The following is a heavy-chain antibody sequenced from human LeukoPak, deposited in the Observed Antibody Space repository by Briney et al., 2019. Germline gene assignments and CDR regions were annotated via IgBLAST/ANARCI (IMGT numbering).Heavy chain of an antibody. Sequence: SEALSLTCIVSGGSMNNYYWTWIRQPPGKGLEWIAYIHYTGITNYNPFLRSRVTISLDASKSQFSLKLNSVTAADTAFYYCARILEGSGAAFDIWGQGTMVTVSS. J-gene: IGHJ3*02. D-gene: IGHD3-3*02. CDR1: GGSMNNYY. V-gene: IGHV4-59*01. CDR3: ARILEGSGAAFDI. CDR2: IHYTGIT.